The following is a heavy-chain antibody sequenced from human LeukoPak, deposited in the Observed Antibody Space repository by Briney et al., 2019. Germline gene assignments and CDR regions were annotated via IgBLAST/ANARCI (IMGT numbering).Heavy chain of an antibody. V-gene: IGHV1-18*01. J-gene: IGHJ4*02. CDR1: GYTFTSYG. CDR3: ARGGLNYYDSSGYYPFDY. Sequence: ASVKVSCKASGYTFTSYGISWVRQAPGQGLEWMGWISAYNGNTNYAQKLQGRVTMTTDTSTSTAYMELSSLRSEDTAVYYCARGGLNYYDSSGYYPFDYWGQGTLVTVSS. CDR2: ISAYNGNT. D-gene: IGHD3-22*01.